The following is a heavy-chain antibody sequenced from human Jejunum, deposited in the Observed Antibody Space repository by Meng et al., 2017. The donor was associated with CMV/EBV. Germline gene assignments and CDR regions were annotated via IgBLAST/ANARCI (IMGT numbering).Heavy chain of an antibody. CDR2: IMQDGSEK. Sequence: SGFSFHSYWMCWVRQAPGKGLEWVANIMQDGSEKYYVDSVKGRFTISRDNAKNSLYLQMNSLRAEDTAVYYCARGRVPVGAALNYWGQGTLVTVSS. V-gene: IGHV3-7*04. CDR1: GFSFHSYW. J-gene: IGHJ4*02. D-gene: IGHD1-26*01. CDR3: ARGRVPVGAALNY.